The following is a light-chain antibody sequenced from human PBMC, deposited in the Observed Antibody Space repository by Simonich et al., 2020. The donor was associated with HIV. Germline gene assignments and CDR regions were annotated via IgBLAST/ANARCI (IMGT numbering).Light chain of an antibody. CDR1: QDIRFD. V-gene: IGKV1-6*01. CDR2: AAS. J-gene: IGKJ4*01. CDR3: LQDYTYTLT. Sequence: AIQMTQSPSSLSASVGDRVTIPCRASQDIRFDLGWYQHKPGKTPKLLVYAASSLQTGVPSRFSGSGSGTDFTLTISSLQPEDFATYYCLQDYTYTLTFGGGTKVEI.